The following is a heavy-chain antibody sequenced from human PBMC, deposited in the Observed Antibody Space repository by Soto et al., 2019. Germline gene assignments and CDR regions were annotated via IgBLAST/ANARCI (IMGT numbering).Heavy chain of an antibody. CDR2: IYYSGST. CDR3: ARQDHGDYEFFFDY. D-gene: IGHD4-17*01. J-gene: IGHJ4*02. CDR1: RGSISSGDYY. Sequence: SETLSLTCTVSRGSISSGDYYWSWIRQPPGKGLEWIGYIYYSGSTYYNPSLEGRVTISVDTSKNQFSLKVTSVTAADTGLYYCARQDHGDYEFFFDYWGQGTLVTVSS. V-gene: IGHV4-30-4*01.